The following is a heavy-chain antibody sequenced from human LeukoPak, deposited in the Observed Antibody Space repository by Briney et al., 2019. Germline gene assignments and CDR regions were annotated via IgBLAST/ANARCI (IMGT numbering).Heavy chain of an antibody. J-gene: IGHJ5*01. CDR1: GFTFRTYW. CDR2: IRDSGET. D-gene: IGHD4-17*01. CDR3: ARDRAVTQVWVEFDS. V-gene: IGHV3-66*03. Sequence: GGSLRLSCAASGFTFRTYWMHWVRQAPGKGLEWVSLIRDSGETFYADSVKGRFTISRDNSKNTVYLQMNRLRVEDTAVYFCARDRAVTQVWVEFDSWGQGTLVTVSS.